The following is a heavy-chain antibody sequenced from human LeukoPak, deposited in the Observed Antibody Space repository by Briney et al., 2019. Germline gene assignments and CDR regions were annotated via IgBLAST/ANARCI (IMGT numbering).Heavy chain of an antibody. D-gene: IGHD3-3*01. J-gene: IGHJ4*02. CDR1: DGPFSSFY. V-gene: IGHV4-34*01. Sequence: PSETLSLTCAVYDGPFSSFYWTWIRQPPGKGLEWIGEISHTGRTNYNPSLKSRVTISVDTSKNQFSLNLTSVTAADTAMYYCARSFGVVFITNFDYWGQGTLVTVSS. CDR2: ISHTGRT. CDR3: ARSFGVVFITNFDY.